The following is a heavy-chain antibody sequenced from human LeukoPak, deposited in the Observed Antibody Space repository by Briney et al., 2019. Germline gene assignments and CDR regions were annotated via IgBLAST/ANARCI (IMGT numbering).Heavy chain of an antibody. CDR1: GGSISSSRYY. Sequence: SETLSLTCTVSGGSISSSRYYWGWIRQPPGKGLEWIGSIYYSGSTYYNPSLKSRVTISVDTSKNQFSLKLSSVTAADTAVYYCAREGVLPLDYWGQGTPVTVSS. J-gene: IGHJ4*02. CDR3: AREGVLPLDY. V-gene: IGHV4-39*02. D-gene: IGHD1-14*01. CDR2: IYYSGST.